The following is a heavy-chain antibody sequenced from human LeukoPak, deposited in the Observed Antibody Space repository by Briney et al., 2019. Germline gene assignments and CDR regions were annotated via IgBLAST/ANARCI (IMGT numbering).Heavy chain of an antibody. Sequence: ASVKVSCKASGYTFTSYDINWVRQATGQGLEWMGWMNPNSGNTGYAQKFQGRVTMTRNTSISTAYMGLSSLRSEDTAVYYCARGLLNPAGTVTTDDYWGQGTLVTVSS. CDR3: ARGLLNPAGTVTTDDY. V-gene: IGHV1-8*01. J-gene: IGHJ4*02. CDR2: MNPNSGNT. D-gene: IGHD4-17*01. CDR1: GYTFTSYD.